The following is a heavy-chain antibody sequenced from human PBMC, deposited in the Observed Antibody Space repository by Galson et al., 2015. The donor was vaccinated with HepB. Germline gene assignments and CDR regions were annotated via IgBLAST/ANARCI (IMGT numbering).Heavy chain of an antibody. CDR3: TRDRQWLVLGFFDY. Sequence: SLRLSCAASGFTFGDYAMSWFRQAPGKGLEWVGFIRSKAYGGTTEYAASVKGRFTISRDDSKSIAYLQMNSLKTEDTAVYYCTRDRQWLVLGFFDYWGQGTLVTVSS. D-gene: IGHD6-19*01. V-gene: IGHV3-49*03. CDR1: GFTFGDYA. CDR2: IRSKAYGGTT. J-gene: IGHJ4*02.